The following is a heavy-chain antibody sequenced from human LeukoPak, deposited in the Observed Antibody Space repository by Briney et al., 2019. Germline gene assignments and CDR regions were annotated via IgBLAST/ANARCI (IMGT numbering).Heavy chain of an antibody. V-gene: IGHV1-8*01. Sequence: ASVKVSCKASGYTFTSYDTNWVRQATGQGLEWMGWMNPNSGNTGYAQKFQGRVTMTRNTSISTAYMELSSLRSEDTAVYYCARVRGVIITGLHYYYYYMDVWGKGTTVTISS. CDR3: ARVRGVIITGLHYYYYYMDV. J-gene: IGHJ6*03. D-gene: IGHD3-10*01. CDR2: MNPNSGNT. CDR1: GYTFTSYD.